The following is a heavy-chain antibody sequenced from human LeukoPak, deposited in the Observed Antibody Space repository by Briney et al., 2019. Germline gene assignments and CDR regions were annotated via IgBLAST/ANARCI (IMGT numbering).Heavy chain of an antibody. Sequence: SETLSLTCAVYGGSFSGYYWSWIRQPPGKGLEWIGEINHSGSTNYSPSLKSRVTISVDTSKNQFSLKLSSVTAADTAVYYCARGRYSYGYNWFDPWGQGTLVTVSS. CDR1: GGSFSGYY. J-gene: IGHJ5*02. CDR3: ARGRYSYGYNWFDP. D-gene: IGHD5-18*01. V-gene: IGHV4-34*01. CDR2: INHSGST.